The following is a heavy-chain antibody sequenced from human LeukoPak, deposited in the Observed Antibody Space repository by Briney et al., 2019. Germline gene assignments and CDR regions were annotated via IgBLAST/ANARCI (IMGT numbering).Heavy chain of an antibody. Sequence: GESLKISCKGSGFTFTDYWIGWVRQMPGKGLEWMGIISPGDYDTQYSPSFQGQITISADKSISTVYLQWTSLKASDTAVYFCAKGRKKGLQPPTCPAPGGQGPLVIVPS. CDR1: GFTFTDYW. J-gene: IGHJ5*02. CDR3: AKGRKKGLQPPTCPAP. D-gene: IGHD4-11*01. V-gene: IGHV5-51*06. CDR2: ISPGDYDT.